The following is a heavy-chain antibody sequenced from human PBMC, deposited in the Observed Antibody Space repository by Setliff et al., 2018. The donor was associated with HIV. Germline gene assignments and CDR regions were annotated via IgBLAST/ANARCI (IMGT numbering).Heavy chain of an antibody. D-gene: IGHD2-2*01. CDR3: ARIPQLLDYAMDV. J-gene: IGHJ6*02. V-gene: IGHV4-38-2*01. Sequence: PSETLSLTCAVSGYSITSGYSWGWIRQPPGKGLEWIGNAYHSGSTYYNPSLKSRVTISVDTSKNQFSLNVTSVTAADTAVYYCARIPQLLDYAMDVWGQGTTVTVSS. CDR1: GYSITSGYS. CDR2: AYHSGST.